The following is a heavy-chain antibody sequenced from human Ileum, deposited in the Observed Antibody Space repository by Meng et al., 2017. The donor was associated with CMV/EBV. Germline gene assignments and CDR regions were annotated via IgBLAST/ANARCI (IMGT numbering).Heavy chain of an antibody. CDR1: VDSVSTYNVA. Sequence: QIQLSQSGPALVKPSQTISLNCDISVDSVSTYNVAWNWIRQSPLRGLEWVGRTAYRSKGDYEYSVSVESRITIRPDTSKNQFSLHLRSVTPEDTAIYYCARESELLRFDHWGQGTLVTVSS. V-gene: IGHV6-1*01. CDR3: ARESELLRFDH. CDR2: TAYRSKGDY. D-gene: IGHD6-6*01. J-gene: IGHJ4*02.